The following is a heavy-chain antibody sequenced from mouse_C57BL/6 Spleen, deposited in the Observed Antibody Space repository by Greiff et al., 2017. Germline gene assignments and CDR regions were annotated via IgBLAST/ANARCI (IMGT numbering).Heavy chain of an antibody. V-gene: IGHV1-63*01. J-gene: IGHJ3*01. Sequence: VQLQQSGAELVRPGTSVKMSCKASGYTFTNYWIGWAKQRPGHGLEWIGDIYPGGGYTKYNEKFKGKATLTADKSSSTAYMQFSSLTSEDSAIYYCARLGDYEPWFAYWGQGTLVTVSA. D-gene: IGHD2-4*01. CDR1: GYTFTNYW. CDR3: ARLGDYEPWFAY. CDR2: IYPGGGYT.